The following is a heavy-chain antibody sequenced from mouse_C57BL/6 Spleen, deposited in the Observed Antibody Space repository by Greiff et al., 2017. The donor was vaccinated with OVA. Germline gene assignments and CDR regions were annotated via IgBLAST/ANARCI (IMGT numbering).Heavy chain of an antibody. Sequence: EVQLQQSGPELVKPGASVKIPCKASGYTFTDYNMDWVKQSHGKSLEWIGDINPNNGGTIYNQKFKGKATLTVDKSSSTAYMELRSLTSEDTAVYYCARRYYDPYFDVWGTGTTVTVSS. V-gene: IGHV1-18*01. CDR2: INPNNGGT. CDR3: ARRYYDPYFDV. D-gene: IGHD2-4*01. CDR1: GYTFTDYN. J-gene: IGHJ1*03.